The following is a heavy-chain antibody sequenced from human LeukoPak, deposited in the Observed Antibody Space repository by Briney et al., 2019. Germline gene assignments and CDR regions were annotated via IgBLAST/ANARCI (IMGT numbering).Heavy chain of an antibody. CDR1: GGSISSYY. CDR2: IYYSGST. J-gene: IGHJ4*02. D-gene: IGHD6-13*01. Sequence: SETLSLTCTVSGGSISSYYWSWIRQPPGKGLEWIGYIYYSGSTNYNPSLKSRVTISVDTPKSQFSLKLGSVTAADTAVYYCARHPKYSSSWYSFDYWGQGTLVTVSS. CDR3: ARHPKYSSSWYSFDY. V-gene: IGHV4-59*08.